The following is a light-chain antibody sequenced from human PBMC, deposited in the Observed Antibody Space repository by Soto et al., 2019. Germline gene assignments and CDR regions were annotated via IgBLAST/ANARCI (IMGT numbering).Light chain of an antibody. CDR2: GAS. Sequence: EIVLTQSPGTLSLSPGEGATLSCRASQSLSRSYLAWYQQKPGQAPRLLFYGASSRATGIPDRFSGSGSGTDFTLTISRLEPKDFAVYYCQQYGSSPLWTFGQGTKVEIK. V-gene: IGKV3-20*01. J-gene: IGKJ1*01. CDR3: QQYGSSPLWT. CDR1: QSLSRSY.